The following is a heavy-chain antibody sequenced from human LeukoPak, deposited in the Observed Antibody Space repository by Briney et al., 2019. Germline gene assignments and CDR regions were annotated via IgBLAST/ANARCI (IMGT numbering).Heavy chain of an antibody. D-gene: IGHD3-10*01. CDR3: ARQASFYGSGSYFPLGHFDY. CDR2: IYASGST. J-gene: IGHJ4*02. V-gene: IGHV4-4*07. Sequence: SETLSLTCNVSDDSISSHYWSWIRQPAGKGLEWIGRIYASGSTNYNPSLKSRVTMSVDTSTNQLSLKLRSVTAADTAVYYCARQASFYGSGSYFPLGHFDYWGQETLVTVSS. CDR1: DDSISSHY.